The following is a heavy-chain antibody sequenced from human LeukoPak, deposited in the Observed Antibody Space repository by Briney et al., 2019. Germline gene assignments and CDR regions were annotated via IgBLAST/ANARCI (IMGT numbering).Heavy chain of an antibody. CDR2: IYHSGST. Sequence: ASETLSLTCAVSGYSISSGYYWGWIRQPPGKGLEWIGSIYHSGSTYYNPSLKSRVTISVDTSKNQFSLKLSSVTAADTAVYYCARVATISLEYWGQGTLVTVSS. V-gene: IGHV4-38-2*01. CDR3: ARVATISLEY. D-gene: IGHD5-12*01. CDR1: GYSISSGYY. J-gene: IGHJ4*02.